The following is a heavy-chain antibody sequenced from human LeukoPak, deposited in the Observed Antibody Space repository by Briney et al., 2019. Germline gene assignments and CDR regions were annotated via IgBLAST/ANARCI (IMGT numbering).Heavy chain of an antibody. J-gene: IGHJ4*02. CDR2: FNSDGSTT. V-gene: IGHV3-74*01. D-gene: IGHD4-17*01. CDR1: GFTFSSYW. CDR3: ARGRYYFDY. Sequence: GGSLRLSCAASGFTFSSYWMHWVRQAPGKGLVWVSRFNSDGSTTSYADSVKGRFTISRVNVKNTLYLQMNSLRAEDTAVYYCARGRYYFDYWGQGTLVTVSS.